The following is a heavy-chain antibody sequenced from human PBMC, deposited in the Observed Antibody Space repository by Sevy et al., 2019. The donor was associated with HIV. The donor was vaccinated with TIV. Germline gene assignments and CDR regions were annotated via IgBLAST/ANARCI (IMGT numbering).Heavy chain of an antibody. CDR1: GFTVSSNY. Sequence: GGSLRLSCAASGFTVSSNYMSWVRQAPGKGLEWVSVIYSGGSTYYADSVKGRFTISRDNSKNTLYLQMNSLRAEDTAVYYCARAGSGFPISDYWGQGTLVTVSS. CDR3: ARAGSGFPISDY. J-gene: IGHJ4*02. CDR2: IYSGGST. V-gene: IGHV3-53*01. D-gene: IGHD6-19*01.